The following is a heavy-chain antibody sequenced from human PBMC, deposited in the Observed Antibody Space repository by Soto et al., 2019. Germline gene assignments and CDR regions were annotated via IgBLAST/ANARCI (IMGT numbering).Heavy chain of an antibody. CDR2: IIPIFGTA. V-gene: IGHV1-69*13. Sequence: SVKVSCKXSGGTFSSYAISWVRQAPGQGLEWMGGIIPIFGTANYAQKFQGRVTITADESTSTAYMELSSLRSEDTAVYYCARDLYYDSSGYQPFDYWGQGTLVTVSS. J-gene: IGHJ4*02. CDR3: ARDLYYDSSGYQPFDY. CDR1: GGTFSSYA. D-gene: IGHD3-22*01.